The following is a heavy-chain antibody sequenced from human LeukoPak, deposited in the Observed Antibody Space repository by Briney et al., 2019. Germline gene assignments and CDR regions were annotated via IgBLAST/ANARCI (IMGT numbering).Heavy chain of an antibody. V-gene: IGHV3-23*01. J-gene: IGHJ5*02. CDR2: ISGSGGST. CDR3: AKGKGGSYHTPLS. Sequence: GGSLRLSCAASGFTFSSYAMRWVRQAPGKGLEWVSAISGSGGSTYYADSVKGRFTISRDNSKNTLYLQMNSVRAEDTAVYYCAKGKGGSYHTPLSWGQGTLVTVSS. CDR1: GFTFSSYA. D-gene: IGHD1-26*01.